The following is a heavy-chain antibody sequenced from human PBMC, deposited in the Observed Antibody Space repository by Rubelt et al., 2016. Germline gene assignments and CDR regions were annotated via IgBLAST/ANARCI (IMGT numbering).Heavy chain of an antibody. CDR1: GYSISSGYY. V-gene: IGHV4-38-2*02. Sequence: QVQLQESGPGLVKPSETLSLTCTVSGYSISSGYYWGWIRQPPGKGLEWIGTISHSGGTFYSPSLKSRVTISADTSKNQFSRKLSSVTAADTAVYYCARIDCSSTSCYFVDPWGQGTLVTVSS. J-gene: IGHJ5*02. CDR2: ISHSGGT. D-gene: IGHD2-2*01. CDR3: ARIDCSSTSCYFVDP.